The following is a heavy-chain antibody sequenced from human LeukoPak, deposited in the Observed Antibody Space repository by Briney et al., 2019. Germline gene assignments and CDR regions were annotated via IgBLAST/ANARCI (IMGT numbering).Heavy chain of an antibody. D-gene: IGHD1-14*01. Sequence: PGRSLRLSCAASGFIFSSYGMHWVRQGPGKGLEWVAFIWPDGTNKYYRDSVKGRFTISRDNSKNTLFLQMTSLRAEDTAMYYCATKANHLPVDCWGQGTLVTVSS. J-gene: IGHJ4*02. CDR1: GFIFSSYG. CDR2: IWPDGTNK. V-gene: IGHV3-33*01. CDR3: ATKANHLPVDC.